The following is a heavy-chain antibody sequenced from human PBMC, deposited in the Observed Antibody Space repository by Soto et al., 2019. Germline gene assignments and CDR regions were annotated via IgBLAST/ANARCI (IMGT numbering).Heavy chain of an antibody. CDR2: INPSGGST. Sequence: ASVKVSCKASGYTFTSYYMHWVRQAPGQGLEWMGIINPSGGSTSYAQKFQGRVTMTRDTSTSTVYMELSSLRSEDTAVYYCARENFRVVINNWFDTWGQGTLVTVSS. CDR1: GYTFTSYY. V-gene: IGHV1-46*01. CDR3: ARENFRVVINNWFDT. D-gene: IGHD3-3*01. J-gene: IGHJ5*02.